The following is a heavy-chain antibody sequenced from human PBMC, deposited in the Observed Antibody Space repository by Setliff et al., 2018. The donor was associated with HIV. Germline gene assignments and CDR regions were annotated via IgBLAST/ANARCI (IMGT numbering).Heavy chain of an antibody. V-gene: IGHV4-59*01. CDR1: EGYITGYY. Sequence: SETLSLTCTVSEGYITGYYWTWIRQPPGRGLEWIGYIFYSGTTKFNPSLKSRAAISVDSSNNQFSLKMTSVTAADTAVYYCAREIYGGSSRPLDYWGQGTLVTVSS. CDR2: IFYSGTT. J-gene: IGHJ4*02. D-gene: IGHD2-15*01. CDR3: AREIYGGSSRPLDY.